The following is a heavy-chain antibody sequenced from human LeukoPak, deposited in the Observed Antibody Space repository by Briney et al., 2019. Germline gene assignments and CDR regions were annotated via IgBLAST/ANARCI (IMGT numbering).Heavy chain of an antibody. Sequence: ASVKVSCKASGYTFTSYYMHWVRQAPGQGREWMGIINPSGGSTSYAQKFQGRVTMTRDTSTSTVYMELSSLRSEDTAVYYCARGRRVATRAPGGWFDPWGQGTLVTVSS. J-gene: IGHJ5*02. V-gene: IGHV1-46*03. CDR1: GYTFTSYY. CDR3: ARGRRVATRAPGGWFDP. CDR2: INPSGGST. D-gene: IGHD5-12*01.